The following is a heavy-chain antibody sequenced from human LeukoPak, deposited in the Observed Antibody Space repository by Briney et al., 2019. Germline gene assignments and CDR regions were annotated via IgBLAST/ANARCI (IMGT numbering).Heavy chain of an antibody. D-gene: IGHD2-21*02. CDR2: ISGSGGST. Sequence: GGSLRLSCAASGFTFSSYAMSWVRQAPGKGLEWVSAISGSGGSTYYADSVKGRFTISRDNSKNTLYLQMSSLRAEDTAVYYCAKDPWAYCGGDCYSGPRGAFDIWGQGTMVTVSS. V-gene: IGHV3-23*01. J-gene: IGHJ3*02. CDR3: AKDPWAYCGGDCYSGPRGAFDI. CDR1: GFTFSSYA.